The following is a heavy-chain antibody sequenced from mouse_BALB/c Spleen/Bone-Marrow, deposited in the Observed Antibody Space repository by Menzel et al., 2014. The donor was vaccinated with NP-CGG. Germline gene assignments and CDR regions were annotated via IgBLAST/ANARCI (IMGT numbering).Heavy chain of an antibody. CDR2: INPGSSTI. CDR1: GFDFGRYW. CDR3: ARLGYYGYHDN. Sequence: EVKLMESGGGLVQPGGSLNLACVASGFDFGRYWMSWARQAPGKGLEWIGEINPGSSTINYSPSLKDKFIISRDNAKNTLYLQRSKVRSEDTALYYCARLGYYGYHDNWGQGTTLTVSS. D-gene: IGHD1-2*01. V-gene: IGHV4-2*02. J-gene: IGHJ2*01.